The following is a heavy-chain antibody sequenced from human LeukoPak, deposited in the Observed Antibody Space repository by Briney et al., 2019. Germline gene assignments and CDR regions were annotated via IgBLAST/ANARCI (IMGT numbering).Heavy chain of an antibody. D-gene: IGHD3-22*01. CDR2: IYHSGST. V-gene: IGHV4-38-2*02. CDR3: ARGGGEGYYYDSSGYYYSDY. Sequence: SETLSLTCTVSGYSISSGYYWGWIRQPPGKGLEWIGSIYHSGSTYYNPSLKSRVTISVDTSKNQFSLKLSSVTAADTAVYYCARGGGEGYYYDSSGYYYSDYWGQGTLVTVSS. J-gene: IGHJ4*02. CDR1: GYSISSGYY.